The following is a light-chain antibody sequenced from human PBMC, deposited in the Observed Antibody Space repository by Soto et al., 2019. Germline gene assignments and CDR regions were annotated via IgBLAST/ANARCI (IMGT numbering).Light chain of an antibody. Sequence: QSVLTQPPSVSGAPGQRVTISCTGSSSNIGAGYDVHWYQQLPGTAPKLLIYGNINRPSGVPDRFSGSKSGTSASLAITGLQAVDEADYNCQSYDSSLSGVVFGGGTKLTVL. V-gene: IGLV1-40*01. CDR1: SSNIGAGYD. CDR2: GNI. CDR3: QSYDSSLSGVV. J-gene: IGLJ2*01.